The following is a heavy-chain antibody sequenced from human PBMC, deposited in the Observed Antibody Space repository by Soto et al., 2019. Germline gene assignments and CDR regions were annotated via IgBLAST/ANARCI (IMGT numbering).Heavy chain of an antibody. CDR3: ALQQSGPYFDY. Sequence: GGSLRLSCVASGFTFSSYWMSWVRQAPGKGLEWVANIGQDGSEKNYIDSVKGRFTFSRDNAKNSLYLQMNSLRGEDAAVYYCALQQSGPYFDYWGQGIMVTVSS. V-gene: IGHV3-7*01. CDR2: IGQDGSEK. CDR1: GFTFSSYW. D-gene: IGHD6-13*01. J-gene: IGHJ4*02.